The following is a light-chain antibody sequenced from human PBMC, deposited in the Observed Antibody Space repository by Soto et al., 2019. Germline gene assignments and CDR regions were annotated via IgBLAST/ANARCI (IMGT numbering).Light chain of an antibody. Sequence: DIVMTQSPLSLPVTPGEPASISCRSSQSLLHYNGNNYLGWYLQRPGQSPQVLIYLGSNRASGAPDRLSGSGSGTDFTLKISRVETEDVGVYYCMQALQTPWTFGQGTKVDIK. CDR3: MQALQTPWT. CDR2: LGS. CDR1: QSLLHYNGNNY. J-gene: IGKJ1*01. V-gene: IGKV2-28*01.